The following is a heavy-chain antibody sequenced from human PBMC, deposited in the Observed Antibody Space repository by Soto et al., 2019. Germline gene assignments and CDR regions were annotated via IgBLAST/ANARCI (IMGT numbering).Heavy chain of an antibody. J-gene: IGHJ4*02. CDR3: ARGYCSGDTCYHIDY. D-gene: IGHD2-15*01. CDR2: ISGSGGNT. Sequence: SLRLSCAASGFSLSDYWMHWVRQAPGKGLELVSSISGSGGNTYYTDSVKGRFTISRDNSKNTVYLQMNSLRAEDTAVYFCARGYCSGDTCYHIDYWGQGTLVTVSS. CDR1: GFSLSDYW. V-gene: IGHV3-23*01.